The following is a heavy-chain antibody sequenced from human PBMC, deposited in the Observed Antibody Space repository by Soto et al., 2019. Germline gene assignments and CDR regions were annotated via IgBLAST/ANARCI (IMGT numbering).Heavy chain of an antibody. D-gene: IGHD1-26*01. V-gene: IGHV5-51*01. CDR2: ICPGDSDT. Sequence: GESLKISCKGSGYSFTSYCIGWVRQMPGKGLGWMGIICPGDSDTRYSPSFQGQVTISADKSISTAYLQWSSLKASDTAMYYCARVEWELPHYYFYYGMDVWGQGTAVTVSS. CDR1: GYSFTSYC. J-gene: IGHJ6*02. CDR3: ARVEWELPHYYFYYGMDV.